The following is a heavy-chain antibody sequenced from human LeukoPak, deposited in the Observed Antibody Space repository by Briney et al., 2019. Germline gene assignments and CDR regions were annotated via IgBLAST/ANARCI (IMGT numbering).Heavy chain of an antibody. D-gene: IGHD3-22*01. J-gene: IGHJ4*02. CDR2: ISSSRSYI. Sequence: GGSLRLSCAASGFTFSSYSMNWVRQAPGKGLEWVSSISSSRSYIYYADSVKGRFTISRDSSKNTLYLQMNSLRAEVTAVYYCAKDHPFDYYYDSSGYLLYWGQGTLVTVSS. CDR3: AKDHPFDYYYDSSGYLLY. V-gene: IGHV3-21*04. CDR1: GFTFSSYS.